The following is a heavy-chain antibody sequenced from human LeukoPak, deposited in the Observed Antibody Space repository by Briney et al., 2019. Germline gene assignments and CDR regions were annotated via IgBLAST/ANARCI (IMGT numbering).Heavy chain of an antibody. CDR2: IYRSDNP. D-gene: IGHD4-23*01. Sequence: SETLSLTCAVSGGSISSSDWWSWVRQPPGRGLEWIGYIYRSDNPIYNPSLKSRVTMSVDKSKNQFSLRLSSVTAADTAVYYCAREIATSGGNSRALDYWGQGTLVTVSS. V-gene: IGHV4-4*02. CDR3: AREIATSGGNSRALDY. J-gene: IGHJ4*01. CDR1: GGSISSSDW.